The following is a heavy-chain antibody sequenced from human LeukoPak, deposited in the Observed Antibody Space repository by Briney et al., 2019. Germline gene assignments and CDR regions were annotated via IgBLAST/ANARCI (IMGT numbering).Heavy chain of an antibody. D-gene: IGHD3-10*01. J-gene: IGHJ5*02. CDR3: ATSFRAVNWFDP. CDR1: GYTFTRYY. Sequence: ASVKVSCKASGYTFTRYYMNWVRQAPGQGLEWMGIINPSGGITNYAQKFQGRVTMTRDTSTSTIYMEVSSLRSEDTAVYYCATSFRAVNWFDPWGQGPLVTVSS. V-gene: IGHV1-46*01. CDR2: INPSGGIT.